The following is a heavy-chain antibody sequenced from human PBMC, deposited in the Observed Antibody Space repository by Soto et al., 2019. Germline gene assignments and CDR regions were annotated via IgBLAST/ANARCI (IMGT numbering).Heavy chain of an antibody. D-gene: IGHD1-20*01. V-gene: IGHV1-69*01. J-gene: IGHJ1*01. Sequence: QAQLMQSGAEVKKPGSSVKVSCKASGGTFSGYAINWVRQAPGQGLEWMGGIIPLFGITDYGQKFQGRITIAADESTGTAYMDRRGLRSEDTAVYYCARDPRSITGTTSSEDFQHWGQGTLVSVSS. CDR3: ARDPRSITGTTSSEDFQH. CDR2: IIPLFGIT. CDR1: GGTFSGYA.